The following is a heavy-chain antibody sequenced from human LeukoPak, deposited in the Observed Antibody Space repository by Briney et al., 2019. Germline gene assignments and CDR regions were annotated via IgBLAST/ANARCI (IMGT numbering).Heavy chain of an antibody. V-gene: IGHV3-7*01. J-gene: IGHJ4*02. D-gene: IGHD4/OR15-4a*01. CDR3: ARTRADDY. CDR1: GFTFSSYW. CDR2: IKQDGSEK. Sequence: GSLRLSCAASGFTFSSYWRSWVRQAPGKGLEWVANIKQDGSEKYYVDSVKGRFTISRDNAKNSLYLQMNSLRAEDSAVYYCARTRADDYWGQGTLVTVSS.